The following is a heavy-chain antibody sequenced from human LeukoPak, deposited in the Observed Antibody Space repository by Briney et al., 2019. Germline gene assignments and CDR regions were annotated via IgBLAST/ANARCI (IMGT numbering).Heavy chain of an antibody. CDR3: ASGRYSYGLPFDY. J-gene: IGHJ4*02. D-gene: IGHD5-18*01. Sequence: PGGSLRLSCAASGFTFSSYSMNWVRQAPGKGLEWVSSISSSSSYIYYADSVKGRFTISRDNAKNSLYLQMNSLRAEDTAVYYCASGRYSYGLPFDYWGQGTLVTVSS. CDR2: ISSSSSYI. V-gene: IGHV3-21*01. CDR1: GFTFSSYS.